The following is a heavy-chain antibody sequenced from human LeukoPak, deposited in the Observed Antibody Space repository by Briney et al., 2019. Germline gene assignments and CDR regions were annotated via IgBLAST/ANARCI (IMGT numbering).Heavy chain of an antibody. J-gene: IGHJ5*02. Sequence: PSETLSLTCTVSGGSISSSSYYWGWIRQPPGKGLEWIGSIYYSGSTYYNPSLKSRVTISVDTSKNQFSLKLSSVTAADTVVYYCARDLMITFGGVIPWFDPWGQGTLVTVSS. D-gene: IGHD3-16*02. CDR2: IYYSGST. CDR1: GGSISSSSYY. CDR3: ARDLMITFGGVIPWFDP. V-gene: IGHV4-39*07.